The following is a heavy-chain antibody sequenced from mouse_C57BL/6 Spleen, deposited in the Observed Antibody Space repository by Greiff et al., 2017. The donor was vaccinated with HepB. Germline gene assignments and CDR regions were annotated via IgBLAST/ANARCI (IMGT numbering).Heavy chain of an antibody. CDR1: GFTFSDYG. D-gene: IGHD2-4*01. CDR2: ISSGSSTI. CDR3: ARANYYDYDGGVYFDY. Sequence: EVKLMESGGGLVKPGGSLKLSCAASGFTFSDYGMHWVRQAPEKGLEWVAYISSGSSTIYYADTVKGRFTISRDNAKNTLFLQMTSLRSEDTAMYYCARANYYDYDGGVYFDYWGQGTTLTVSS. J-gene: IGHJ2*01. V-gene: IGHV5-17*01.